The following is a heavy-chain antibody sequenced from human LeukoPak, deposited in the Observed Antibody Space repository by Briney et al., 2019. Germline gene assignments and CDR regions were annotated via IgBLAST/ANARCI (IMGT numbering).Heavy chain of an antibody. CDR2: IIPIFGTA. V-gene: IGHV1-69*13. Sequence: SVTVSCKTSGGTFSSYTISWVRQAPGQGLEWMGGIIPIFGTANYAQKFQGRVTITADESTSTAYMELSSLRSEDTAVYYCARGAPPIIVVVVAATPLRWFDPWGQGTLVTVSS. CDR1: GGTFSSYT. D-gene: IGHD2-15*01. CDR3: ARGAPPIIVVVVAATPLRWFDP. J-gene: IGHJ5*02.